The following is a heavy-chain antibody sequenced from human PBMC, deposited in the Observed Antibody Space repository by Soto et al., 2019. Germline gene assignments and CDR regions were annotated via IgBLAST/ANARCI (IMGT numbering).Heavy chain of an antibody. Sequence: QVQLVQSGAEVKKPGSSVKVSCKASGGTFSSYAISWVRQAPGQGLEWMGGIIPIFGTAKYAQKFQGRVTITADESTSTDYMELSSLRSEDTAVYYCARDAVPGYGEYHLDYWGQGTLVTVSS. J-gene: IGHJ4*02. D-gene: IGHD4-17*01. CDR1: GGTFSSYA. CDR2: IIPIFGTA. V-gene: IGHV1-69*12. CDR3: ARDAVPGYGEYHLDY.